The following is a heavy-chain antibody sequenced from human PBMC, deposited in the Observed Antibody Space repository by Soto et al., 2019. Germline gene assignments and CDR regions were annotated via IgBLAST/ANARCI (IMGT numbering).Heavy chain of an antibody. CDR2: IYSGGST. Sequence: EVQLVESGGGLVQPGGSLRLSCAASGFTVSSNYMSWVRQAPGKGLEWVSVIYSGGSTYYADSVKGRFTISRHNSKNTLYLQMNSLRAEDTAVYYCARDRGSGSYYNPFDYWGLGTLVTVSS. V-gene: IGHV3-53*04. D-gene: IGHD3-10*01. J-gene: IGHJ4*02. CDR1: GFTVSSNY. CDR3: ARDRGSGSYYNPFDY.